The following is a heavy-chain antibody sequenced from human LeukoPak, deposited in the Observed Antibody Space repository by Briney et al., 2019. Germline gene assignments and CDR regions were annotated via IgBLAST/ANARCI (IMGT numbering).Heavy chain of an antibody. D-gene: IGHD3-16*01. CDR2: IYYSGST. Sequence: SETLSLTCTVSGGSFSSHYWSWIRQPPGKGLEWIAYIYYSGSTNYNPSLKSRVTISVDTSKSQFSLRLSSVTAADTTVYYCARHSTGGQYWYFDLWGRGTLVTVSS. V-gene: IGHV4-59*08. J-gene: IGHJ2*01. CDR3: ARHSTGGQYWYFDL. CDR1: GGSFSSHY.